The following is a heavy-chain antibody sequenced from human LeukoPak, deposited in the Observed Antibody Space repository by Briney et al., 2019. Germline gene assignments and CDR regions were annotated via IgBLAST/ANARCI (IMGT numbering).Heavy chain of an antibody. Sequence: GGSLRLSCVASGFTFSSYGMSWVRQAPGKGLEWVSAISGRDHSTYYADSVKGRSTISRDDSKNTLYLQMYSLRAEDTAVYYCVKERGGEFDFWGQGTLVTVSS. J-gene: IGHJ4*02. D-gene: IGHD2-21*01. CDR2: ISGRDHST. V-gene: IGHV3-23*01. CDR1: GFTFSSYG. CDR3: VKERGGEFDF.